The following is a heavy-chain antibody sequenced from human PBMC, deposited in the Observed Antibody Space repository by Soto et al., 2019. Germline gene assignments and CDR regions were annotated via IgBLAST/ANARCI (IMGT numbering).Heavy chain of an antibody. CDR1: GGSITSTHW. V-gene: IGHV4-4*02. CDR3: ARDRGVGAAGS. Sequence: PSQTLPLTCAVAGGSITSTHWWSWVRQPPGKGLEWIGEIYHSGTTNYNPSLKSRVTISVDKSKNQFSLKLTTVTAAATADYYCARDRGVGAAGSWGKGILVTVSS. J-gene: IGHJ5*02. CDR2: IYHSGTT. D-gene: IGHD6-13*01.